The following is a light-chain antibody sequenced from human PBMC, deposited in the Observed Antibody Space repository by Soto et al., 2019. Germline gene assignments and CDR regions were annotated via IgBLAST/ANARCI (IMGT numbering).Light chain of an antibody. CDR2: DVS. CDR3: SSYTSGDTVI. CDR1: SSDIGRYNY. Sequence: QSALTQPASVSGSPGQSITISCTGTSSDIGRYNYVSWYQQHPGKAPKLMIYDVSNRPSGVSNRFSGSKSDNTASLTISGLQAEDEADYYCSSYTSGDTVIFGGGTKLTVL. J-gene: IGLJ2*01. V-gene: IGLV2-14*01.